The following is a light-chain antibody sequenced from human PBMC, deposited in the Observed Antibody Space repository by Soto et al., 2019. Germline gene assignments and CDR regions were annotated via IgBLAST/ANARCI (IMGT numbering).Light chain of an antibody. CDR2: AAS. J-gene: IGKJ2*01. CDR1: QSISTY. V-gene: IGKV1-39*01. Sequence: DIQMTQSPSSLSASIGDRVTITCRAGQSISTYLNWYQQKPGKAPNLLIYAASNLQSVVPSRFSGSGSGTHFTLTISSLQPGDSATYFCQQSYSTPPEYTFGQGTKLEIK. CDR3: QQSYSTPPEYT.